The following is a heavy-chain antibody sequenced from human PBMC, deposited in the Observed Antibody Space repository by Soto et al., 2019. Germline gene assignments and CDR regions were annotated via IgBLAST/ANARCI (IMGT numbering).Heavy chain of an antibody. CDR3: ARDDIDYDGNSGYLQH. CDR1: GNTFSSYT. CDR2: IIPIVLIT. J-gene: IGHJ1*01. D-gene: IGHD3-10*01. Sequence: QVQLVQSGAEVKKPGSSVKVSCKASGNTFSSYTISWVRLAPGQGLEWMGRIIPIVLITNYAQNFQGRVTITADKSTSTAYMELSSLRSDDTAVYYCARDDIDYDGNSGYLQHWGQGTLVTVSP. V-gene: IGHV1-69*08.